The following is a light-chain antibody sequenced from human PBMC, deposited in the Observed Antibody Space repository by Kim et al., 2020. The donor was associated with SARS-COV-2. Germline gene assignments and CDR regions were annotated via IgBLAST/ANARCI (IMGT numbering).Light chain of an antibody. V-gene: IGLV2-14*03. CDR1: SSDVGGYNY. Sequence: QSALTQPASVSGSPGQSITISCTGTSSDVGGYNYVSWYQHHPGKAPKLMIYDVSKRPSGISNRFSGSKSGNTASLTISGLHAEDEADYYCSSYTSSSTWVFGGGTQLTVL. CDR2: DVS. CDR3: SSYTSSSTWV. J-gene: IGLJ3*02.